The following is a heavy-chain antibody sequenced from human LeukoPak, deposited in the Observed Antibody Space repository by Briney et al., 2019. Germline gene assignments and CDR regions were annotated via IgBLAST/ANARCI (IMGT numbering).Heavy chain of an antibody. CDR2: ISSSSSYI. CDR3: ARDVQYSYGFHY. V-gene: IGHV3-21*01. CDR1: GFTFSSYS. Sequence: GGSLRLSCAASGFTFSSYSMNWVRQAPGKGLEWVSSISSSSSYIYYADSVKGRFTISRDNAKNSLYLRMNSLRAEDTAVYYCARDVQYSYGFHYWGQGTLVTVSS. J-gene: IGHJ4*02. D-gene: IGHD5-18*01.